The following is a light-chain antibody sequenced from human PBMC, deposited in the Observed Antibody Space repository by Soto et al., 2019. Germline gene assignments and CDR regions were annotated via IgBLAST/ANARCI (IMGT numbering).Light chain of an antibody. V-gene: IGKV2-40*01. CDR2: TLS. J-gene: IGKJ4*01. CDR3: VQRIGSPLT. Sequence: DIVMTQTPLSLPVTPGEPASISCRSSQSLLDSDDGNTYLGWYLQKPGQSPQLLISTLSYRASGVRDWCGGSGSGTDFTRTIGSVEAEDVRVYYWVQRIGSPLTFGGGTQVEI. CDR1: QSLLDSDDGNTY.